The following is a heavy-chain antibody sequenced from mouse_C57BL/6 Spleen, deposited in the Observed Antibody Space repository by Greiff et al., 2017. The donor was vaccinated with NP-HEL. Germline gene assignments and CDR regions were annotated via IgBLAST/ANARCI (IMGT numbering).Heavy chain of an antibody. J-gene: IGHJ2*01. CDR2: IYPGSGST. D-gene: IGHD1-1*01. CDR3: AREEGDYYGSSYRY. V-gene: IGHV1-55*01. Sequence: QVQLQQPGAELVKPGASVKMSCKASGYTFTSYWITWVKQRPGQGLEWIGDIYPGSGSTNYNEKFKSKATLTVDTSSSTAYMQLSSLTSEDSAVYYCAREEGDYYGSSYRYWGQGTTLTVSS. CDR1: GYTFTSYW.